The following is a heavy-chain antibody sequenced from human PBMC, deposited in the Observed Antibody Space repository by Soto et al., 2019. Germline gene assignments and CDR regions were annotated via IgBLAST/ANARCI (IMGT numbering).Heavy chain of an antibody. CDR3: AKDRTYYDSSAYCSFDP. Sequence: GGSLRVSCAASGFTFSSYAMSWVRQAPGKGLEWVSAISGSGGSTYYADSVKGRFTISRDNSKNTLYLQMNSLRAEDTAVYYCAKDRTYYDSSAYCSFDPCRPGTMLTV. J-gene: IGHJ5*02. V-gene: IGHV3-23*01. CDR1: GFTFSSYA. D-gene: IGHD3-22*01. CDR2: ISGSGGST.